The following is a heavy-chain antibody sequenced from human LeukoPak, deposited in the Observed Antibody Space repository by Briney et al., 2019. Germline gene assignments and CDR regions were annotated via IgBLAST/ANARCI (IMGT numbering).Heavy chain of an antibody. D-gene: IGHD2-2*02. V-gene: IGHV4-38-2*01. CDR1: GYSISSGYY. CDR2: IYHSGST. Sequence: SETLSLTCAVSGYSISSGYYWGWIRQPPGKVLEGIGSIYHSGSTYYNPSLKRRATISGDTSKNQFSLKLSSVTAEDTVVYYCARHRDIVVVPAAIIRASPRWFDPWGQGPLVTVSS. J-gene: IGHJ5*02. CDR3: ARHRDIVVVPAAIIRASPRWFDP.